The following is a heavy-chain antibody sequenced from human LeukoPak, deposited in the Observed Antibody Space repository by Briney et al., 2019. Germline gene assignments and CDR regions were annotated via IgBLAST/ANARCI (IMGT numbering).Heavy chain of an antibody. Sequence: GESLKISCKGSGYSFTSYWIGWVRQMPGKGLEWMGIIYPGDSDTRYSPSFQGQVTISADKSISTAYLQWSSLKASDTAMYYCARSLYYYDSSGYYCFDYWGQGTLVTVSS. CDR2: IYPGDSDT. CDR1: GYSFTSYW. V-gene: IGHV5-51*01. J-gene: IGHJ4*02. D-gene: IGHD3-22*01. CDR3: ARSLYYYDSSGYYCFDY.